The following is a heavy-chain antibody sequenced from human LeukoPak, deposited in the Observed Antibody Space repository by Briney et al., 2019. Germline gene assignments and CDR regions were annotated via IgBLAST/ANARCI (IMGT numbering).Heavy chain of an antibody. CDR1: GGSISSGSYY. J-gene: IGHJ3*02. CDR3: ARVCWWLGESFAYDAFDI. D-gene: IGHD3-10*01. Sequence: TLSLTCTVSGGSISSGSYYWSWIRQPAGKGLEWIGRIYTSGSTNYNPSLKSRVTISVDTSKNQFSLKLSSVTAADTAVYYCARVCWWLGESFAYDAFDIWGQGTMVTVSS. V-gene: IGHV4-61*02. CDR2: IYTSGST.